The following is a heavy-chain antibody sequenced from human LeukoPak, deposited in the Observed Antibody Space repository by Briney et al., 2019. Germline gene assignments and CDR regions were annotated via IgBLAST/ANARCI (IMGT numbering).Heavy chain of an antibody. CDR2: IYYSGST. V-gene: IGHV4-39*01. CDR1: GGSISSSSYY. CDR3: ARRGRVSGYYPPGGDKTSDP. Sequence: PSETLSLTCTVSGGSISSSSYYWGWIRQPPGKGLEWIGSIYYSGSTYYNPSLKSRVTISVDTSKDQFSLKLSSVTAADTAVYYCARRGRVSGYYPPGGDKTSDPGAQETLVTAPS. J-gene: IGHJ5*02. D-gene: IGHD3-22*01.